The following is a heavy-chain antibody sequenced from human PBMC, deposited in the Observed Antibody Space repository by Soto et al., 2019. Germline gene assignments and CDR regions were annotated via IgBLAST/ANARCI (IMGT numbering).Heavy chain of an antibody. V-gene: IGHV1-69*01. CDR2: IIPIFGTA. CDR1: GGTFSSYA. J-gene: IGHJ1*01. D-gene: IGHD6-19*01. CDR3: ATASIAVAGTWYFQH. Sequence: QVQLVQSGAEVKKPGSSVKVSCKASGGTFSSYAISWVRQAPGQGLEWMGGIIPIFGTANYAQKFQGRVTITAYESTRTAYMELSSLRSEDTAVYYCATASIAVAGTWYFQHWGQGTLVTVSS.